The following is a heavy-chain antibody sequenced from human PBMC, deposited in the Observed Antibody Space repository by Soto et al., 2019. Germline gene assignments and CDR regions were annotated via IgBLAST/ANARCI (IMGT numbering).Heavy chain of an antibody. V-gene: IGHV4-59*01. D-gene: IGHD4-17*01. CDR2: IFYSGNT. CDR3: ASDMNSVTPHAFNI. CDR1: GGYITNYY. J-gene: IGHJ3*02. Sequence: SETLSLTCTVSGGYITNYYWSWIRQPPGKGLEWIGYIFYSGNTNYNPSLRSRVTISVDTSKNQFSLGLSSVTAADTAVYYCASDMNSVTPHAFNIWGQGTVVTVSS.